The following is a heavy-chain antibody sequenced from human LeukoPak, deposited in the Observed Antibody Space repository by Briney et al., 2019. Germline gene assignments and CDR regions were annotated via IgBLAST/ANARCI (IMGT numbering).Heavy chain of an antibody. V-gene: IGHV3-23*01. D-gene: IGHD2-15*01. CDR2: IRVGGEST. CDR1: GFTFSSYS. CDR3: AKERYCSGGSCSGDFDF. Sequence: PGGSLRLSCAASGFTFSSYSMNWVRQAPGKGLEWVSGIRVGGESTYYAGSVKGRFTISRDRSNNTLYLQMNSLRAEDTAVYYCAKERYCSGGSCSGDFDFWGQGTLVTVSS. J-gene: IGHJ4*02.